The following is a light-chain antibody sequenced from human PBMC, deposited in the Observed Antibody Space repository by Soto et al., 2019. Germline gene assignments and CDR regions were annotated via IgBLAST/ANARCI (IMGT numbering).Light chain of an antibody. J-gene: IGLJ3*02. V-gene: IGLV4-69*02. CDR3: QTWGAGMPV. Sequence: QLVLAQSPSASASLGASVKLTCTLSSGHSTYAIAWHQQQPEKGPRYLMKLNSDGSHSKGDGIPDRFSGSSSGAERYLTISSLQSEDEGDYYCQTWGAGMPVFGGGTKLTVL. CDR1: SGHSTYA. CDR2: LNSDGSH.